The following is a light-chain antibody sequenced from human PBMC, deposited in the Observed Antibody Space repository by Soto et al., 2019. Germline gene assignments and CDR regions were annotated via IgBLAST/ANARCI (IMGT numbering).Light chain of an antibody. Sequence: IVLTQSPATLSFSPGERDTLSCRATHSICLAIAWYQHKPCQAPWLLILCYSYRATSIPSTLRRIGAGTDFTLSISSLEPEDFAVYYCQQRTDRPPWTFGQGTKVDIK. CDR1: HSICLA. CDR2: CYS. CDR3: QQRTDRPPWT. V-gene: IGKV3-11*01. J-gene: IGKJ1*01.